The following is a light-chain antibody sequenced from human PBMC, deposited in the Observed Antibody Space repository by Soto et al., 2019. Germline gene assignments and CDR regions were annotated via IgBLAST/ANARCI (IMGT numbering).Light chain of an antibody. CDR3: AARDDSLGGHV. V-gene: IGLV1-44*01. Sequence: QSVLIQPPSVSGAPEQSVTISCSGTRSNIGSNSVNWYQKLPGTAPKVLIFSDDHRPSGVPDRFSGSKSGTSASLDISGLQSEDEADYYCAARDDSLGGHVFGTGTKLTVL. J-gene: IGLJ1*01. CDR1: RSNIGSNS. CDR2: SDD.